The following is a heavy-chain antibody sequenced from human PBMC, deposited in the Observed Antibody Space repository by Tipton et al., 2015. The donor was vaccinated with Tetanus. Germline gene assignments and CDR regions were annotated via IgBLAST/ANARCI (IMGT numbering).Heavy chain of an antibody. CDR2: IYYSGST. D-gene: IGHD2-21*01. Sequence: TLSLTCTVSGGSISSSNYYWGWIRQPPGKGLEWIGRIYYSGSTSYNPSLKSRVTISVDTSKNQFSLQLAFVTAADTAIYYCARERIEALYYHGLDVWGPGTTVTVSS. V-gene: IGHV4-39*07. J-gene: IGHJ6*02. CDR3: ARERIEALYYHGLDV. CDR1: GGSISSSNYY.